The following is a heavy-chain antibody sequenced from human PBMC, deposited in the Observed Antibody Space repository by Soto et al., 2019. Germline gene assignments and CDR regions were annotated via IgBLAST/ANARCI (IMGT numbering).Heavy chain of an antibody. CDR3: ARDSSGYLRYYYYGMDV. CDR2: ISSSSSYI. J-gene: IGHJ6*02. V-gene: IGHV3-21*01. D-gene: IGHD3-22*01. CDR1: GFTFSSYS. Sequence: GGSLRLSCAVSGFTFSSYSMNWVRQAPGKGLEWVSSISSSSSYIYYADSVKGRFTISRDNAKNSLYLQMNSLRAEDTAVYYCARDSSGYLRYYYYGMDVWGQGTTVTVSS.